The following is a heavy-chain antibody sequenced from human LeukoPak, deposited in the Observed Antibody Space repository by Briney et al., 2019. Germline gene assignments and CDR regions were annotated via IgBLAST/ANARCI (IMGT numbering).Heavy chain of an antibody. J-gene: IGHJ4*02. V-gene: IGHV3-23*01. D-gene: IGHD1-14*01. Sequence: GGSLRLSCAGSGFTFSSYAMSWVRQAPGKGLEWVSAISGRGGSTYYADSVKGRFTISRDNSKNTLYLQMNSLRAEDTAVYYCAKDLPYHSYYFDYWGQGTLVTVSS. CDR3: AKDLPYHSYYFDY. CDR2: ISGRGGST. CDR1: GFTFSSYA.